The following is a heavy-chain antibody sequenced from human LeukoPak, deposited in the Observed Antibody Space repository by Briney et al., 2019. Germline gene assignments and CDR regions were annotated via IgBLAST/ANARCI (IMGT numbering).Heavy chain of an antibody. CDR1: GGSIRSYY. CDR3: ARTSPYSSSSSFDY. D-gene: IGHD6-13*01. J-gene: IGHJ4*01. V-gene: IGHV4-4*07. Sequence: SETLSFTCTVSGGSIRSYYWSWIRQSAGKGLEWLGRMYSTGSTNQNPSLRGRVTMSVDTSNNQFSLTLTSVTAADTALYFCARTSPYSSSSSFDYWGLGTLVTVSS. CDR2: MYSTGST.